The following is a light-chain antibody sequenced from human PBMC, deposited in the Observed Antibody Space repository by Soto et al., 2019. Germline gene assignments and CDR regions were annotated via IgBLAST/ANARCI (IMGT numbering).Light chain of an antibody. CDR1: QSVSSN. V-gene: IGKV3D-15*01. CDR2: GAS. CDR3: QQYNKWLT. J-gene: IGKJ4*01. Sequence: TVMTQSPATFSVSPGERATLSCRASQSVSSNLAWYQQKPGQAPRLLIYGASTRATGIPARFSGSGSGTEFTLTISSLQSEDFAAYYCQQYNKWLTFGGGTKVDIK.